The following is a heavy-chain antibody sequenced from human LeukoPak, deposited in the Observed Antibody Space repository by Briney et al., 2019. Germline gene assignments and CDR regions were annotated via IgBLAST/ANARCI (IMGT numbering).Heavy chain of an antibody. CDR2: ISGSGGST. Sequence: GGSLRLSCAASGFTFGSYAMNWVRQAPGKGLEWVSAISGSGGSTYYADSVKGRFTISRDNSKNTLYLQMNSLRAEDTALYYCAKDCTSTNCYVDYWGQGTLVTVSS. CDR3: AKDCTSTNCYVDY. J-gene: IGHJ4*02. D-gene: IGHD2-2*01. CDR1: GFTFGSYA. V-gene: IGHV3-23*01.